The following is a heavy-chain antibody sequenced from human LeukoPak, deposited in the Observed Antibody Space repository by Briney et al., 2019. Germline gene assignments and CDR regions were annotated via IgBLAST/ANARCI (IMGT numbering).Heavy chain of an antibody. Sequence: PGRSLRLSCAASGFTFSSYGMHWVRQTPGKGLEWVAVISYDGSNKYYADSVKGRFTISRDNSRNTLYLQMNSLRAEDTAVYYCARDHFDGRGYFGFDPWGQGTLVTVSS. CDR3: ARDHFDGRGYFGFDP. D-gene: IGHD3-22*01. J-gene: IGHJ5*02. CDR2: ISYDGSNK. V-gene: IGHV3-30*03. CDR1: GFTFSSYG.